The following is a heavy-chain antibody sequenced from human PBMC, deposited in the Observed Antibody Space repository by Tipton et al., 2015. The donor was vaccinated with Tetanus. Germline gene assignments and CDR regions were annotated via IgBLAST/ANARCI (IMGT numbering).Heavy chain of an antibody. Sequence: SLRLSCAASGFTFDDYTMHWVRQAPGKGLEWVSLISWDGGSTYYADSVKGRFTISRDNSKNSLYLQMNSLRTEDTALYYCAKDIRGVFSLGDYYYGMDVWGQGTTVTVSS. J-gene: IGHJ6*02. D-gene: IGHD3-10*01. CDR1: GFTFDDYT. V-gene: IGHV3-43*01. CDR2: ISWDGGST. CDR3: AKDIRGVFSLGDYYYGMDV.